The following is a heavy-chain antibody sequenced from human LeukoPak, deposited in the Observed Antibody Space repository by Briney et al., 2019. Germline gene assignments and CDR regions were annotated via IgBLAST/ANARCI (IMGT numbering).Heavy chain of an antibody. V-gene: IGHV1-3*01. CDR3: AIGYSYYNFDY. Sequence: ASVKVSCKASGYTFTSYAMHWVRQAPGQRLECMGWINAGNGNTKYSQKFQGRVTITRDTSASTAYMELSSLRSEDTAVYYCAIGYSYYNFDYWGQGTLVTVSS. J-gene: IGHJ4*02. CDR1: GYTFTSYA. CDR2: INAGNGNT. D-gene: IGHD5-18*01.